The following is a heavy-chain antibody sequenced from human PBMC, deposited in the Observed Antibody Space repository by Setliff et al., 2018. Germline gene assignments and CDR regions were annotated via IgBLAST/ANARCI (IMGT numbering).Heavy chain of an antibody. D-gene: IGHD2-21*01. V-gene: IGHV5-51*01. CDR3: ARRGERFFNWFDP. Sequence: GESLKISCQASGYSFTDHWIGWVRQMPGKGLEWMGIIYPGDSDTRYSPSFQGQVTISTDTSINTAFLQWNNLKASDTAVYYCARRGERFFNWFDPWGQGTLVTVSS. CDR2: IYPGDSDT. CDR1: GYSFTDHW. J-gene: IGHJ5*02.